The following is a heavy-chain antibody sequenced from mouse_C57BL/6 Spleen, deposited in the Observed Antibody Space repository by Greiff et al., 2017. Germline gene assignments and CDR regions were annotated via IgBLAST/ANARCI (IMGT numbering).Heavy chain of an antibody. Sequence: EVQLQQSGPELVKPGASVKISCKASGYTFTDYYMNWVKQSHGKSLEWIGDINPNNGGTSYNQKFKGKATLTVDKSSSTAYMALRSLTSEDSAVYYCARTTTVVAKGWFAYWGQGTLVTVSA. CDR2: INPNNGGT. CDR3: ARTTTVVAKGWFAY. J-gene: IGHJ3*01. CDR1: GYTFTDYY. D-gene: IGHD1-1*01. V-gene: IGHV1-26*01.